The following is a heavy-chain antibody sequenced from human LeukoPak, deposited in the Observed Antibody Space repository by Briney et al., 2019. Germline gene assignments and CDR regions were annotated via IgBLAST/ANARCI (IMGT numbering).Heavy chain of an antibody. CDR3: ARGRPPGYYYYGMDV. Sequence: ASVKVSCKASGYTFTGYYMHWVRQAPGQGLEWMGWINPNSGGTNYAQKFQGRVTMTRDTSISTAYMELSRLRSDDTAVYYCARGRPPGYYYYGMDVWGQGTTVTVSS. V-gene: IGHV1-2*02. CDR1: GYTFTGYY. J-gene: IGHJ6*02. CDR2: INPNSGGT.